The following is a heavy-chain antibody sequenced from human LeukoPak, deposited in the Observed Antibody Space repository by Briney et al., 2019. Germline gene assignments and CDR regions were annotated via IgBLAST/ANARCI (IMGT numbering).Heavy chain of an antibody. V-gene: IGHV2-5*01. J-gene: IGHJ5*02. Sequence: SGPTLVNPTQTLTLTCTFSGFSLSTSGVGVGWIRQPPGKALEWLALIYWNDDKRYSPSLKSRLTITKDTSKNQVVLTMTNMDSTDTGTYYCARRFHPIWGNYVQGFDPWGQGTVVTVSS. CDR3: ARRFHPIWGNYVQGFDP. D-gene: IGHD3-16*01. CDR2: IYWNDDK. CDR1: GFSLSTSGVG.